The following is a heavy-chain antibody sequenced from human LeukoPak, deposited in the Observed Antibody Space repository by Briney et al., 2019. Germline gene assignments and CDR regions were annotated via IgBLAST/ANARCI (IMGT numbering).Heavy chain of an antibody. J-gene: IGHJ4*02. Sequence: TLSLTCIVSGGSISGHYWSWIRQPPGKALEWLALIYWDDDKRYSPSLKSRLTITKDTSKNQVVLTMTNMDPVDTATYYCAHSPQTYYYDSSGYRTTNSFDYWGQGTLVTVSS. D-gene: IGHD3-22*01. CDR2: IYWDDDK. V-gene: IGHV2-5*02. CDR3: AHSPQTYYYDSSGYRTTNSFDY. CDR1: GGSISGHYWS.